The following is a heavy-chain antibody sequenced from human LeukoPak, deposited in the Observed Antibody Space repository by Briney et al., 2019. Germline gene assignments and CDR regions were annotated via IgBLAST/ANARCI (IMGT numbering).Heavy chain of an antibody. CDR2: ISSSSYI. CDR3: AKVDISSWPSDPHDAFDI. D-gene: IGHD3-10*01. J-gene: IGHJ3*02. V-gene: IGHV3-21*04. CDR1: GFTFSSYS. Sequence: GGSLRLSCAASGFTFSSYSMNWVRQAPGKGLEWVSSISSSSYIYYADSVKGRFTISRDNSKNSLYLQMNSLRTEDTALYYCAKVDISSWPSDPHDAFDIWGQGTIVTVSS.